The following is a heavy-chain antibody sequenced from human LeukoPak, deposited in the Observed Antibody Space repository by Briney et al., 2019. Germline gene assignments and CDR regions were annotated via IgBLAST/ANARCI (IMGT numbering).Heavy chain of an antibody. J-gene: IGHJ4*02. CDR3: ARGSSSGSKKDGDY. CDR1: GFTFSSYS. V-gene: IGHV3-21*01. Sequence: PGGSLRLSCAASGFTFSSYSMNWVRQAPGQGLEWVSYISSSSSYIYYADSVKGRFTISRDNAKNSLYLQMNSLRAEDTAVYYCARGSSSGSKKDGDYWGQGTLVTVSS. D-gene: IGHD6-19*01. CDR2: ISSSSSYI.